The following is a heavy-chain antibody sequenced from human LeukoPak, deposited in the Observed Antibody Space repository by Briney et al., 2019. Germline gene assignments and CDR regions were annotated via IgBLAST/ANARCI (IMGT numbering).Heavy chain of an antibody. J-gene: IGHJ5*02. D-gene: IGHD2-2*01. CDR2: IYTSGST. Sequence: SETLSLTCTVSGGSISSYYWSWIRQPAGKGLEWIGRIYTSGSTNYNPSLKNRVTMSVDTSKNQFSLKLSSVTAADTAVYYCARDWQYQLLSGWFDPWGQGTLVTVSS. V-gene: IGHV4-4*07. CDR3: ARDWQYQLLSGWFDP. CDR1: GGSISSYY.